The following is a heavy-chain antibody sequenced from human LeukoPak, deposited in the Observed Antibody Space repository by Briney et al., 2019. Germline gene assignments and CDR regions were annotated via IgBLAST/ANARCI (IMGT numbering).Heavy chain of an antibody. CDR1: GFTFSSYW. CDR3: ARDGSRDGYAGFDY. V-gene: IGHV3-7*01. CDR2: IKQDGSEK. J-gene: IGHJ4*02. D-gene: IGHD5-24*01. Sequence: GGSLRLSCAASGFTFSSYWMNWVRQAPGKGLEWVANIKQDGSEKYYVDSVKGRFTISRDNAKNSLYLQMNSLRAEDTAAYYCARDGSRDGYAGFDYWGQGTLVTVSS.